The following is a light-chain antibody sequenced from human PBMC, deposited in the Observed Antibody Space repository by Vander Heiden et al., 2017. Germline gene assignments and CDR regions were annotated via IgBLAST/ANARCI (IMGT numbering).Light chain of an antibody. Sequence: SYELTQPPSVSVSPGQTARITCSGDALPKQYAYWYQQKPGQAPVLVIYKGSERPSGIPERFSGSSSGTTVTLTISGVQAEDEADYYCQSADSSRRVFGTGTKVTVL. V-gene: IGLV3-25*03. CDR1: ALPKQY. CDR2: KGS. J-gene: IGLJ1*01. CDR3: QSADSSRRV.